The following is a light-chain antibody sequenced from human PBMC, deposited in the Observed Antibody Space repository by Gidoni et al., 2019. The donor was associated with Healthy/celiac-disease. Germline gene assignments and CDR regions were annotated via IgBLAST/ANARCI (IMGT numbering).Light chain of an antibody. J-gene: IGLJ2*01. Sequence: YELTKPPSVSVSPGQTARITCSGDALPKQYAYWYQQKPGQAPVLVIYNDSERPSGIPWLFSGSSSGTTVALTISGVQAEDEADYSCQSADSSGTVVFGGGTKLTVL. CDR3: QSADSSGTVV. CDR1: ALPKQY. V-gene: IGLV3-25*03. CDR2: NDS.